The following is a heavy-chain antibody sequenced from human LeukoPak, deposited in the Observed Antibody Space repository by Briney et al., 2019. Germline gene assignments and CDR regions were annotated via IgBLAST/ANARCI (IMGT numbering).Heavy chain of an antibody. J-gene: IGHJ4*02. V-gene: IGHV4-59*12. CDR3: AREDYGYFDY. CDR1: GGSISNYC. CDR2: VSHSGST. Sequence: SETLSLTCTVSGGSISNYCWGWIRQPPGKGLEWIGCVSHSGSTYYSPSLKSRVTISVDLSKNQFSLKLNPVSAADTAIYYCAREDYGYFDYWGQGALVTVSS. D-gene: IGHD4-17*01.